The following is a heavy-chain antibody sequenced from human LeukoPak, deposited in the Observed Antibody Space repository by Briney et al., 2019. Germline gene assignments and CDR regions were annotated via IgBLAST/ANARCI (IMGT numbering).Heavy chain of an antibody. J-gene: IGHJ3*02. CDR1: GFTFSSYS. Sequence: TGGSLRLSCAASGFTFSSYSMSWVRQAPGRGLEWVSAISGSGGRTYYVDSVKGRFTISRDNSKNTLYLQMNSLRAEDTAVYYCARVIDHEAFDIWGQGTMVTVSS. D-gene: IGHD3-16*02. CDR3: ARVIDHEAFDI. CDR2: ISGSGGRT. V-gene: IGHV3-23*01.